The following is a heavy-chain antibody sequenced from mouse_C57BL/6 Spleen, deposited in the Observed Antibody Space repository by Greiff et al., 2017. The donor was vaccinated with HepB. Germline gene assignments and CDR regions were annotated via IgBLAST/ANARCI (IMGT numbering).Heavy chain of an antibody. J-gene: IGHJ2*01. V-gene: IGHV1-82*01. CDR3: ASLYYGNYD. Sequence: QVQLKESGPELVKPGASVKISCKASGYAFSSSWMNWVKQRPGKGLEWIGRIYPGDGDTNYNGKFKGKATLTADKSSSTAYMQLSSLTSEDSAVYFCASLYYGNYDWGQGTTLTVSS. D-gene: IGHD2-1*01. CDR1: GYAFSSSW. CDR2: IYPGDGDT.